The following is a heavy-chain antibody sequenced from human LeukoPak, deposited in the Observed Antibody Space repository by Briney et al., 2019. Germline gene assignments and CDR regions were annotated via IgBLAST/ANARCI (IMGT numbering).Heavy chain of an antibody. J-gene: IGHJ6*03. V-gene: IGHV3-21*01. CDR3: ARGEFGDYYYFYMDV. CDR2: ITSSNNYI. CDR1: GFTFSSYS. D-gene: IGHD2/OR15-2a*01. Sequence: TPGGSLRLSCAASGFTFSSYSMNWVRQAPGKGLEWVSSITSSNNYIYYGDSVKGRFTISRDDAKNSLFLQMNSLRAEDTATYYCARGEFGDYYYFYMDVWGKGTTVTVSS.